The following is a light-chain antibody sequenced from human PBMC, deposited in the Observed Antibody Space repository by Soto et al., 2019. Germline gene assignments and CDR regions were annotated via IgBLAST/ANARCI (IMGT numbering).Light chain of an antibody. CDR1: QIVSAN. CDR3: QQYNNWPLT. J-gene: IGKJ4*01. V-gene: IGKV3D-15*01. CDR2: GAS. Sequence: EIVMTQSPATLSASPGERATLSCRASQIVSANLAWYQQKPGQAPRLLIYGASTRATGLPARFSGTGSGTEFTLTISSLQSEDFAVYYCQQYNNWPLTFGGGTKVEIK.